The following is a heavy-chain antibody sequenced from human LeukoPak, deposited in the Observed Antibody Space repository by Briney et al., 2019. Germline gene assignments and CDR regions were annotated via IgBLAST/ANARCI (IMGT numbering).Heavy chain of an antibody. CDR3: TSQTVARWFDP. Sequence: SETLSLTCAVYGGSFSGCYWSWIRQPPGKGLEWIGEINHSGSTNYNPSLKSRVTISVDTSKNQFSLKLSSVTAADTAVYYCTSQTVARWFDPWGQGTLVTVSS. V-gene: IGHV4-34*01. CDR2: INHSGST. CDR1: GGSFSGCY. D-gene: IGHD1-14*01. J-gene: IGHJ5*02.